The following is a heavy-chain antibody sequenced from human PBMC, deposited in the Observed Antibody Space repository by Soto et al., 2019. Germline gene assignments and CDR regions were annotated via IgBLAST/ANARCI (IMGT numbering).Heavy chain of an antibody. J-gene: IGHJ4*02. CDR3: ASGRDYSSSGPTTSFDY. V-gene: IGHV3-30-3*01. CDR2: ISYDGSNK. CDR1: GFTFSSYA. Sequence: GGSLRLSCAASGFTFSSYAMHWVRQAPGKGLEWVAVISYDGSNKYYADSVKGRFTISRDNSKNTLYLQMNSLRAEDTAVYYCASGRDYSSSGPTTSFDYWGQGTLVTVSS. D-gene: IGHD2-21*01.